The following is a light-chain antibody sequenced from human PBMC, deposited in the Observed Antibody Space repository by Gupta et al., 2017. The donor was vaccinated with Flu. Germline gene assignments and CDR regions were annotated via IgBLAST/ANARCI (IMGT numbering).Light chain of an antibody. CDR3: QKDNTAPYT. Sequence: PSSLFASVGDRVTITCRASQGISNYLAWYQQKPLKVPKLLIYAASTLKSGLPPRLTGSGYWTHLTLTISSLQPEDVTTYYCQKDNTAPYTFGQGTKLETK. CDR2: AAS. CDR1: QGISNY. J-gene: IGKJ2*01. V-gene: IGKV1-27*01.